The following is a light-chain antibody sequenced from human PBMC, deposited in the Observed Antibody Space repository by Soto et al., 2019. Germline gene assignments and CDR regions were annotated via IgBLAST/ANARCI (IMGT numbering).Light chain of an antibody. V-gene: IGLV2-14*01. CDR1: SSDVGGYNY. Sequence: QSALTQPASVSGSPGQSITISCTGTSSDVGGYNYVSWYQQHPGKAPKLMIYDVSSRPSGVSNRFSGSKSGNTASLTISGLLAEDEADYYCSSYTSSSTLLDVFGTGTKLTVL. CDR2: DVS. CDR3: SSYTSSSTLLDV. J-gene: IGLJ1*01.